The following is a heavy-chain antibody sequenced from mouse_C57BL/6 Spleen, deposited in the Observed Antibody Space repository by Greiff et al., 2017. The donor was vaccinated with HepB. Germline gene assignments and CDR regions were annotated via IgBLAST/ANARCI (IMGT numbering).Heavy chain of an antibody. CDR3: ARSPTRSFDY. V-gene: IGHV1-4*01. CDR1: GYTFTSYT. Sequence: VKLMESGAELARPGASVKMSCKASGYTFTSYTMHWVKQRHGQGLEWIGYINPSSGYTKYNQKFKDKATLTADKSSSTAYMQLSSLTSEDSAVYYCARSPTRSFDYWGQGTTLTVSS. D-gene: IGHD2-10*01. J-gene: IGHJ2*01. CDR2: INPSSGYT.